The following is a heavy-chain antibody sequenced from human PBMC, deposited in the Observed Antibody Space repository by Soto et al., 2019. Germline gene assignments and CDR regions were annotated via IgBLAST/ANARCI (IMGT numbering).Heavy chain of an antibody. CDR2: IYYSGNT. CDR3: ARVHRGYSYGGFDY. Sequence: SETLSLTCTVSGDSITNAAYYWGWIRQPPGKGLEGIGIIYYSGNTYYSPSLKSRVTISVDTSKNQFSLKLSSVTAADTAMYYRARVHRGYSYGGFDYWGQGTLVTVSS. CDR1: GDSITNAAYY. J-gene: IGHJ4*02. V-gene: IGHV4-39*01. D-gene: IGHD5-18*01.